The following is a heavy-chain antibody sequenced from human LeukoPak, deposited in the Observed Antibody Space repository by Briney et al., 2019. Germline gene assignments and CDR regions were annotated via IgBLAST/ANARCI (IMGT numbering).Heavy chain of an antibody. Sequence: GASVKVSCKASGYTFTSYGISWVRQAPGQGLEWMGGIIPIFGTANYAQKFQGRVTITADESTSTAYMELSSLRSEDTALYYCARWGYSYGSYYFDYWGQGTLVTVSS. J-gene: IGHJ4*02. CDR3: ARWGYSYGSYYFDY. D-gene: IGHD5-18*01. CDR2: IIPIFGTA. V-gene: IGHV1-69*13. CDR1: GYTFTSYG.